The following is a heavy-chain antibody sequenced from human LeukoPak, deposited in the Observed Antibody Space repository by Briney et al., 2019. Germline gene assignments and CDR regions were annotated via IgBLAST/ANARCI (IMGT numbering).Heavy chain of an antibody. CDR1: GFTFSSSG. D-gene: IGHD2-15*01. J-gene: IGHJ5*02. Sequence: PGGSLRLSCAASGFTFSSSGMYWVRQAPGKGLEWVAVILYNGSNKYYADSVRGRFTISRDNSKNTLYLQMNSLRVEDTAVYYCARAGGYCSGGSCYRGYSWFDPWGQGTLVTVSS. CDR2: ILYNGSNK. CDR3: ARAGGYCSGGSCYRGYSWFDP. V-gene: IGHV3-33*01.